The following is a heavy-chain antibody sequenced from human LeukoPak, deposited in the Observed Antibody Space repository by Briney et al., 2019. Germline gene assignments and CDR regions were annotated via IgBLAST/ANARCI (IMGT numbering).Heavy chain of an antibody. V-gene: IGHV3-15*01. CDR2: IKSKTDGGTT. J-gene: IGHJ6*02. D-gene: IGHD1-26*01. Sequence: GGSLRLSCAASGCTFSNAWMSWVRRAPGKGLEWVGRIKSKTDGGTTDYAAPVKGRFTISRDDSKNTLYLQMNSLKTEDTAVYYCTTTSGGLVVGATTSYYYYGMDVWGQGTTVTVSS. CDR3: TTTSGGLVVGATTSYYYYGMDV. CDR1: GCTFSNAW.